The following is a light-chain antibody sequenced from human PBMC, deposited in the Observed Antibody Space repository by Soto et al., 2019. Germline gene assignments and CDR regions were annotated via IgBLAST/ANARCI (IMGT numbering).Light chain of an antibody. CDR3: CSYAVNRIFI. Sequence: QSALTQPASVSGSPGQSITISCIGTSSDVGAYDLVSWYQQHPGTAPRLIIYENIRRPSTITSRFSGSKSGNTASLTISGRRAEDEATYHCCSYAVNRIFIFGGGTKLTVL. V-gene: IGLV2-23*01. J-gene: IGLJ2*01. CDR2: ENI. CDR1: SSDVGAYDL.